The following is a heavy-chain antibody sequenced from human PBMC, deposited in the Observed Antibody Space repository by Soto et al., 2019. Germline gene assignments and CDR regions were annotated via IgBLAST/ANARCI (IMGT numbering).Heavy chain of an antibody. CDR1: GYSFTSYD. D-gene: IGHD3-3*01. V-gene: IGHV1-8*01. CDR3: ARGPLVLPFGVVSVYYFDF. Sequence: EDLVKGSCKGSGYSFTSYDINWVLEANGQGLEWMGWMNPNSGNTGYAQKFQGRVTMTRNTSISTAYMELSSLRSEDTAVYYCARGPLVLPFGVVSVYYFDFCAEPTLVTVS. J-gene: IGHJ4*02. CDR2: MNPNSGNT.